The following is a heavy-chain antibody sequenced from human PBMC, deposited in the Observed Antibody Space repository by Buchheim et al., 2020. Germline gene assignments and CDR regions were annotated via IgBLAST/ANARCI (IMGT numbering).Heavy chain of an antibody. V-gene: IGHV3-23*01. CDR1: GFTFSSSV. CDR3: AKAVDSGAWCPGY. CDR2: ISDSGGST. J-gene: IGHJ4*02. Sequence: EVQLLESGGGLVQPGGSLRLSCVASGFTFSSSVMSWVRQAPGKGLEWVSSISDSGGSTYYADSVKGRFTISRDNSKNTLYLQMNRLRAEDTAVYYCAKAVDSGAWCPGYWGQGTL. D-gene: IGHD6-19*01.